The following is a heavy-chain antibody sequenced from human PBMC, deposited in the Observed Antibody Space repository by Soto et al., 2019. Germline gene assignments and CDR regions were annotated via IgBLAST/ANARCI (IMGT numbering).Heavy chain of an antibody. J-gene: IGHJ4*02. V-gene: IGHV3-23*01. Sequence: GGSLRLSCAASGFTFSSYAMSWVRQAPGKGLEWVSAISGSGGSTYYADSVKGRFTISRDNSKNTLYLQMNSLRAEDTAVYYCAKVHPPSITMIVVVIHYFDYWGQGTLVTVSS. CDR2: ISGSGGST. CDR1: GFTFSSYA. D-gene: IGHD3-22*01. CDR3: AKVHPPSITMIVVVIHYFDY.